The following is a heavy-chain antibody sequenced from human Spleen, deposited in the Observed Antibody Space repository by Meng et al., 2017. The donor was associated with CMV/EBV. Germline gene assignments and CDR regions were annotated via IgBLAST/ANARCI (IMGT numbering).Heavy chain of an antibody. D-gene: IGHD3-10*01. CDR3: VKDGHFGAFDV. V-gene: IGHV3-53*01. J-gene: IGHJ3*01. CDR1: GFTVSTNY. Sequence: GESLKISCAVSGFTVSTNYMSWVRQAPGKGLEWVSVIYSDGLTYYADSVKGRFTISRDNSKNTLYLQMNSLRGEDTAVYYCVKDGHFGAFDVWGQGTMVTVSS. CDR2: IYSDGLT.